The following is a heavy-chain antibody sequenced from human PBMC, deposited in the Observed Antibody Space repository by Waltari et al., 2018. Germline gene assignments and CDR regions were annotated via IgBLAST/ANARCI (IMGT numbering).Heavy chain of an antibody. CDR2: IYPCDSDT. V-gene: IGHV5-51*01. CDR1: GFTFDDYT. J-gene: IGHJ4*02. D-gene: IGHD4-17*01. Sequence: EVLLVESGGVGVQPGGSLRLSCVASGFTFDDYTMHWVRQMPGKGLEWMGIIYPCDSDTRYSPSFQGQFTISADKSISTAYLQWSSLKASDTAMYYCARGDYGGKGFDYWGQGTLVTVSS. CDR3: ARGDYGGKGFDY.